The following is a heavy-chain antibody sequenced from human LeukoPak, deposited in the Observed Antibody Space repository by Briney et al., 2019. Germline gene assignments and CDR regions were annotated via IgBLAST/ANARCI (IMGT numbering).Heavy chain of an antibody. CDR3: ARGHRNTMVRGVIRYYYMDV. Sequence: GGSLRLSCAASGFTVTTNYMSWVRQAPGKGLEWVSVIYSGGSTYYADSVKGRFTISRDNSKNTLYLQMNSLRAEDTAVYYCARGHRNTMVRGVIRYYYMDVWGKGTTVTISS. CDR1: GFTVTTNY. J-gene: IGHJ6*03. V-gene: IGHV3-66*01. CDR2: IYSGGST. D-gene: IGHD3-10*01.